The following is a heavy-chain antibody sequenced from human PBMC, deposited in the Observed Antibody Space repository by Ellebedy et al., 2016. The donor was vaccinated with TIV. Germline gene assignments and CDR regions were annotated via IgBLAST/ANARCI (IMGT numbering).Heavy chain of an antibody. CDR2: ISGSGGGT. CDR3: AKDYYGSGS. Sequence: GGSLRLXXAASGFTFSNYAMTWVRQAPGKGLEWVSAISGSGGGTYYADSVKGRFTISRDNSKNTLYLQINSLRAEDTAVYYCAKDYYGSGSWGQGTLVTVSS. V-gene: IGHV3-23*01. D-gene: IGHD3-10*01. CDR1: GFTFSNYA. J-gene: IGHJ4*02.